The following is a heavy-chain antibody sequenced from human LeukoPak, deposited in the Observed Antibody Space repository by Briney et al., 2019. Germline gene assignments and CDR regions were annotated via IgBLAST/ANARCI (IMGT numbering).Heavy chain of an antibody. CDR3: ARVPFVATIQLIWFDP. CDR1: GYTFTSYG. D-gene: IGHD5-12*01. CDR2: ISAYNGNT. V-gene: IGHV1-18*01. Sequence: ASVKVSCKASGYTFTSYGISWVRQAPGQGLEWMGWISAYNGNTNYAQKFQGRVTMTTDTSTSTAYMELRSLRSDDTAVYYCARVPFVATIQLIWFDPWGQGTLVTVSS. J-gene: IGHJ5*02.